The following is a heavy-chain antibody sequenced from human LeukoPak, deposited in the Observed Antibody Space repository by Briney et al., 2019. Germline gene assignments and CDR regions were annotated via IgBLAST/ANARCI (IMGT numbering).Heavy chain of an antibody. D-gene: IGHD3-3*01. CDR1: GYSISNGYY. Sequence: SETLSLTCAASGYSISNGYYWGWIRQPPGKGLEWIGSLYHSGNIYYNPSLKSRVTISVDTSKNQLSLKLTSVTPADTAVYYCARENFWSGYEWDHWGQGTLVTVSS. J-gene: IGHJ4*02. V-gene: IGHV4-38-2*02. CDR2: LYHSGNI. CDR3: ARENFWSGYEWDH.